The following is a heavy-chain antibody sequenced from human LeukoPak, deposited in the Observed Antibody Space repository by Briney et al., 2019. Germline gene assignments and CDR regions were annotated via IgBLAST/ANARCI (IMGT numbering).Heavy chain of an antibody. CDR2: INPNSGGT. D-gene: IGHD5-18*01. V-gene: IGHV1-2*02. Sequence: ASVKVSCEASGYAFTDYYMHWVRQAPGQGLEWMGWINPNSGGTNSAQKFQGRVTMTRDTSISTAFMELSRLRSDDTAVYYCARAKYTFNWFDPWGQGTLVTVSS. J-gene: IGHJ5*02. CDR3: ARAKYTFNWFDP. CDR1: GYAFTDYY.